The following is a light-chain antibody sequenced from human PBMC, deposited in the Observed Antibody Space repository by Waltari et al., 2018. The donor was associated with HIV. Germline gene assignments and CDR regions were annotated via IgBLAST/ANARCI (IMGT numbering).Light chain of an antibody. CDR3: SSLTLTHSVL. CDR2: SVS. CDR1: ISDIGLYDF. V-gene: IGLV2-14*03. Sequence: QSALAQPASVAGSPGQSITISCTGSISDIGLYDFVSWYPQYPGKSPRLLIFSVSSRPSGISDRFSGFKSHNTATLTISDLQPEDEADYYCSSLTLTHSVLFGGGTRLTVL. J-gene: IGLJ3*02.